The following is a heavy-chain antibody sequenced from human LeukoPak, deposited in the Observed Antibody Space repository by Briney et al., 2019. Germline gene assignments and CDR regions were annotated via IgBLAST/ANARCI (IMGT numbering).Heavy chain of an antibody. D-gene: IGHD2-15*01. CDR1: GFTFSSYS. Sequence: GGSLRLSCAASGFTFSSYSMNWVRQAPGKGLEWVSYISSSSSTIYYADSVKGRFTISRDNAKNSLYLQMNSLRAEDTAVYYCASEKVTVVVIAATYYYYGMDVWGQGTTVTVSS. J-gene: IGHJ6*02. V-gene: IGHV3-48*01. CDR3: ASEKVTVVVIAATYYYYGMDV. CDR2: ISSSSSTI.